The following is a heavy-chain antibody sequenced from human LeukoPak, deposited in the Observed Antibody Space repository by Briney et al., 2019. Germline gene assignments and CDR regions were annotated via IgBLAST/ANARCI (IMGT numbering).Heavy chain of an antibody. J-gene: IGHJ4*02. CDR2: ISSSGSTI. V-gene: IGHV3-48*03. CDR3: ARGPYGSMDY. D-gene: IGHD3-10*01. CDR1: GFTFSSYE. Sequence: GGSLRLFCAASGFTFSSYEMNWVRQAPGEGLEWVSYISSSGSTIYYADSVKGRFTISRDDAKNSLYLQMNSLRAEDTAVYYCARGPYGSMDYWGQGTLVTVSS.